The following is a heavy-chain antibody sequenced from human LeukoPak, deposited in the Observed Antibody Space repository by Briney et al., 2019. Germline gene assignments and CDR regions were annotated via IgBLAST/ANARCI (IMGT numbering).Heavy chain of an antibody. D-gene: IGHD5/OR15-5a*01. CDR1: GGSISSGSYY. J-gene: IGHJ4*02. V-gene: IGHV4-61*02. Sequence: SQTLSLTCTVSGGSISSGSYYWSWIRQPAGKGLEWIGRIYTSGSTNYNPSLKSRVTISVDTSKNQFSLKLSSVTAADTAVYYCASYPRSVSTPPYDYWGQGTLVTVSS. CDR3: ASYPRSVSTPPYDY. CDR2: IYTSGST.